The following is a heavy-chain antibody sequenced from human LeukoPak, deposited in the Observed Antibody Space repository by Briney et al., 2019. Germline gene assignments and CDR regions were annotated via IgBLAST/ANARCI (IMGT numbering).Heavy chain of an antibody. D-gene: IGHD2-2*01. Sequence: PGGSLRLSCAASGFTFSSYAMSWVRQAPGKGLEWVSAISGSGGSTYYADSVKGRFTISRDNSKNTLYLQINSLRAEDTAVYYCAKDYKYQLLAVNYFDYWGQGTLVTVSS. CDR2: ISGSGGST. V-gene: IGHV3-23*01. CDR1: GFTFSSYA. J-gene: IGHJ4*02. CDR3: AKDYKYQLLAVNYFDY.